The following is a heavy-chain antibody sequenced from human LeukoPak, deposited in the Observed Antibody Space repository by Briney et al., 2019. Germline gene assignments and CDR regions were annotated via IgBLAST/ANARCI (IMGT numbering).Heavy chain of an antibody. Sequence: GGSLRLSCAASGFTFSLYSMNWVRQAPGKGLEWVSYITSGSSTIYYADSVKGRFTISRDNAKNSLYLQMNSLRDDDTAVYYCAQKGGTDYWGQGTLVTVSS. CDR2: ITSGSSTI. D-gene: IGHD2-15*01. J-gene: IGHJ4*02. CDR3: AQKGGTDY. CDR1: GFTFSLYS. V-gene: IGHV3-48*02.